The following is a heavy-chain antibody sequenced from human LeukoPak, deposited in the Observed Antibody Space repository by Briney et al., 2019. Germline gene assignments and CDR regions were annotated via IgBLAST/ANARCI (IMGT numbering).Heavy chain of an antibody. CDR3: ASGLVVITTHFDY. CDR1: GGSISSSSYY. Sequence: SETLSLTCTVSGGSISSSSYYWGWIRQPPGKGLEWIGSIYYSGSTYYNPSLKSRVTISVDTSKNQFSLKLSSVTAADTAVYYCASGLVVITTHFDYWGQGTLVTVSS. D-gene: IGHD3-22*01. J-gene: IGHJ4*02. V-gene: IGHV4-39*07. CDR2: IYYSGST.